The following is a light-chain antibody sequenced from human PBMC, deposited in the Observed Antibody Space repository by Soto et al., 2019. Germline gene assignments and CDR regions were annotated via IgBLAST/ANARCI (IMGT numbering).Light chain of an antibody. V-gene: IGKV3-20*01. Sequence: EIVFMQSPGTLSLSPGERATLSCRASQSVSNNYVAWYQQKPGQAPRLLIAGASSRATGIPDRFSGSGSGTDFTLTISRLEPEDFAVYYCQQYGTSPPLTFGGGTKVEIK. J-gene: IGKJ4*01. CDR2: GAS. CDR3: QQYGTSPPLT. CDR1: QSVSNNY.